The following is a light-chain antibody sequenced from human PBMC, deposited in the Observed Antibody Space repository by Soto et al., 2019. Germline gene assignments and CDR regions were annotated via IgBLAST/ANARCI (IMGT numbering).Light chain of an antibody. V-gene: IGKV1-5*03. CDR2: QAS. Sequence: DIRMTQSPPTLSASVGDRVTITCRASQSISCWLAWYQQKPGKAPNLLIYQASTLESGVPSRFSGSGSGTEFTLTISSLQPDDFATYHCQQHNTYSRTFGQGTKVEIK. CDR3: QQHNTYSRT. J-gene: IGKJ1*01. CDR1: QSISCW.